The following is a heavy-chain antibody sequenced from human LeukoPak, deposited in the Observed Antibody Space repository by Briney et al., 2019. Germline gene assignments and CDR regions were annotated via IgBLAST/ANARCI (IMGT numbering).Heavy chain of an antibody. J-gene: IGHJ4*02. CDR3: ARVYCSSTSCYAWDF. D-gene: IGHD2-2*01. CDR2: IYHSGST. Sequence: SGTLSPTCAVSGGSISSSNWWSWVRQPPGKGLEWIGEIYHSGSTNYNPSLKSRVTISVDKSKNQFSLKVSSVTAADTAVYYCARVYCSSTSCYAWDFWGQGTLVTVSS. CDR1: GGSISSSNW. V-gene: IGHV4-4*02.